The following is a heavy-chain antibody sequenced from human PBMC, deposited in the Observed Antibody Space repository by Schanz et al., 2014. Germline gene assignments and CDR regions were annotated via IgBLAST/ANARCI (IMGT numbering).Heavy chain of an antibody. CDR2: IYHTGST. CDR1: GFTVSSNH. J-gene: IGHJ3*02. D-gene: IGHD4-17*01. V-gene: IGHV4-4*02. Sequence: VQLVESGGGVVQPGRSLRLSCAVSGFTVSSNHMSWVRQAPGKGLEWIGEIYHTGSTNYNPSLKSRVTISVDTSKNQFSLNLSSATAADTAVYYCARDRGHGDLPGDIWGQGTMVTVSS. CDR3: ARDRGHGDLPGDI.